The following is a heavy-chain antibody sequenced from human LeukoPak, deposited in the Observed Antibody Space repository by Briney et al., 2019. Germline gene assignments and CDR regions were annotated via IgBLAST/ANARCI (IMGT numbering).Heavy chain of an antibody. J-gene: IGHJ4*02. V-gene: IGHV4-39*01. CDR1: GGSISSSSYY. Sequence: SETLSLTCTVSGGSISSSSYYWGWIRQPPGKGLEWIGSIYYSGSTYYNPSLKSRVTISVDTSKNQLSLKLSSVTAADTAVYYCARAVVRAGTFFDYWGQGTLVTVSS. CDR3: ARAVVRAGTFFDY. D-gene: IGHD6-13*01. CDR2: IYYSGST.